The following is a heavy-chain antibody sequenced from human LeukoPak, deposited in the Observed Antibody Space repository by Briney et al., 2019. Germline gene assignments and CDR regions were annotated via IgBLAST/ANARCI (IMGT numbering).Heavy chain of an antibody. CDR2: HSHSGSA. J-gene: IGHJ6*03. CDR1: GASINSDTYY. CDR3: ARYSNYGDYYYYYMDA. Sequence: SETLSLTCTVSGASINSDTYYWGWIRQPPGTGLEWIGTHSHSGSAYYNPSLRSRITMSLDTSKNQFSLKLSSVTAADTAVYYCARYSNYGDYYYYYMDAWGKGTTVTVSS. D-gene: IGHD4-11*01. V-gene: IGHV4-39*07.